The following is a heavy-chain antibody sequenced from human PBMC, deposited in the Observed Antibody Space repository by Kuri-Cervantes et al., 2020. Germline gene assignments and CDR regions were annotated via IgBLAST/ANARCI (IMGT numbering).Heavy chain of an antibody. V-gene: IGHV4-31*03. CDR3: ARLPRLGELSPNAFDI. Sequence: LRLSCTVSGGSISSGAYYWTWIRQHPGKGLEWIGHIHYSGSTYYTPSLKSRVTISVDTSKNQFSLKLSSVTAADTAVYYCARLPRLGELSPNAFDIWGQGTMVTVSS. J-gene: IGHJ3*02. D-gene: IGHD3-16*02. CDR1: GGSISSGAYY. CDR2: IHYSGST.